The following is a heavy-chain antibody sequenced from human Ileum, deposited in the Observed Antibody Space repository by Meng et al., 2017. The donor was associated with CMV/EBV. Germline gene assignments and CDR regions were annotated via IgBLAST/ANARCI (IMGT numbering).Heavy chain of an antibody. CDR1: GGSISSYY. CDR2: NSNSGST. Sequence: SETLSLTCTVSGGSISSYYWSWIRQPPVRGLEWFGYNSNSGSTNYNPSLKSRVTISVDTSKNQLSLKLSSVTAADTAVYYSARHLIAYCTSTSCSSGMDVWGQGTTVTVSS. D-gene: IGHD2-2*01. J-gene: IGHJ6*02. CDR3: ARHLIAYCTSTSCSSGMDV. V-gene: IGHV4-59*01.